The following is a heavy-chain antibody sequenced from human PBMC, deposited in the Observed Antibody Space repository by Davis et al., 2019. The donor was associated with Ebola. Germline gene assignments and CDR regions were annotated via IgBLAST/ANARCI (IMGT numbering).Heavy chain of an antibody. CDR3: ARDFKVVVPAAYYGMDV. CDR1: GYTFTSYG. D-gene: IGHD2-2*01. J-gene: IGHJ6*02. Sequence: ASVKVSCKASGYTFTSYGISWVRQAPGQGLEWMGWISAYNGNTNYAQKLQGRVTMTTDTSTSTAYMELRRLRSDDTAVYYCARDFKVVVPAAYYGMDVWGQGTTVTVSS. CDR2: ISAYNGNT. V-gene: IGHV1-18*01.